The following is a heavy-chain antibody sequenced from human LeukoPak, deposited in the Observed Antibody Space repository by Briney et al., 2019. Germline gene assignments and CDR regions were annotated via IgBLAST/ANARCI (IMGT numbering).Heavy chain of an antibody. Sequence: SETLSLTCTVSGGSIYSTTYYWAWIRRPPGKGLEWTGYIFHSGSSYYNPSLKSRVTISVDTSNNQFSLRLTSVTAADTAVYYCARRLGYNGDFYFDYWGQGTLVTVSS. D-gene: IGHD4-17*01. CDR3: ARRLGYNGDFYFDY. CDR1: GGSIYSTTYY. J-gene: IGHJ4*02. V-gene: IGHV4-39*01. CDR2: IFHSGSS.